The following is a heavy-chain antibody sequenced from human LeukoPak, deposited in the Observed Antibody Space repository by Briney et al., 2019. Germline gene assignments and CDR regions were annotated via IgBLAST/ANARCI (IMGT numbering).Heavy chain of an antibody. CDR3: ARLIGYCSGGRCYSAEGYYYGMDV. CDR1: GYIFTSYW. V-gene: IGHV5-51*01. D-gene: IGHD2-15*01. Sequence: GESLKISCQGSGYIFTSYWIAWVRQMPGKGLEWMGAIYPGDSDTRCSPPFQGQVTMSVDKSISTAYLQWSSLKASDTAMYYCARLIGYCSGGRCYSAEGYYYGMDVWGQGTTVTVSS. J-gene: IGHJ6*02. CDR2: IYPGDSDT.